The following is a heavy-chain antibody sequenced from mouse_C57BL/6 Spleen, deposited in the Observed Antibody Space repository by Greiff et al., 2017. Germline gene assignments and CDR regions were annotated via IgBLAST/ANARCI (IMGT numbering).Heavy chain of an antibody. CDR1: GYTFTNYW. CDR3: AREVTTHYYAMDY. CDR2: IYPGGGYT. D-gene: IGHD2-1*01. V-gene: IGHV1-63*01. J-gene: IGHJ4*01. Sequence: VQLQESGAELVRPGTSVKMSCKASGYTFTNYWIGWAKQRPGHGLEWIGDIYPGGGYTNYNEKFKGKATLTADKSSSTAYMQFSSLTSEDSAIYYCAREVTTHYYAMDYWGQGTSVTVSS.